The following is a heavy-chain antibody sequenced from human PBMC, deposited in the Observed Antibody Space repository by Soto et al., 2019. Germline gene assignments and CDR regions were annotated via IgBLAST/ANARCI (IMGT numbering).Heavy chain of an antibody. CDR3: ARPISYSNYVGY. D-gene: IGHD4-4*01. J-gene: IGHJ4*02. CDR1: GGSISGYY. Sequence: TCTVSGGSISGYYWSWIRQTPGKGLEWMGIIYPGDSDTRYSPSFQGQVTISADKSISTAYLQWSSLKASDTAMYYCARPISYSNYVGYWGQGTLVTVSS. CDR2: IYPGDSDT. V-gene: IGHV5-51*01.